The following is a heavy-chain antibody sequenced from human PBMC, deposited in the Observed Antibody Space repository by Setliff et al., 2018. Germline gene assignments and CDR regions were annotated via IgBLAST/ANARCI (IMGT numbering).Heavy chain of an antibody. CDR3: ARAGLAAANRKGLLEY. D-gene: IGHD6-13*01. V-gene: IGHV1-46*01. J-gene: IGHJ4*02. CDR1: GYTLSSYY. CDR2: INPGGGSA. Sequence: ASVKVSCKATGYTLSSYYMHWVRQAPGQGPEWIGIINPGGGSASLAQKFQGRVTMTRDMSTSTIYMDFNSLTSEDTGVYYCARAGLAAANRKGLLEYWGQGTLVTVS.